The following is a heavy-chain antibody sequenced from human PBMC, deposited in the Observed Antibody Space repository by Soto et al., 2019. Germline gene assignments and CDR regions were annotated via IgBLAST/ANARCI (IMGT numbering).Heavy chain of an antibody. CDR1: GYSSANFW. D-gene: IGHD1-1*01. Sequence: PGESLKISCKASGYSSANFWIGWVRQMPGKGLEWMGFIHLGGSDTRYNPSFQDQVTISAAKSINTAYLQWSSLRASDTAMFYCAIGTQGNSYYDYLGQGTLVTVSS. J-gene: IGHJ4*02. CDR2: IHLGGSDT. CDR3: AIGTQGNSYYDY. V-gene: IGHV5-51*01.